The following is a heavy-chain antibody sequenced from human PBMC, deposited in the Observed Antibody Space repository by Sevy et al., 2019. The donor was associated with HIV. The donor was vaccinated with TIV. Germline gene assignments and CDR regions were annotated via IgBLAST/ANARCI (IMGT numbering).Heavy chain of an antibody. Sequence: ASVKVSCKASGYTFTGYYMHWVRQAPGQGLEWMGWINPDSGGPNYAPTFQGRVTLTRDTSISTAYMELSRLKSDETAVYYGGRDDRDGDLDYWGQGTLVTVSS. CDR2: INPDSGGP. J-gene: IGHJ4*02. CDR1: GYTFTGYY. V-gene: IGHV1-2*02. CDR3: GRDDRDGDLDY.